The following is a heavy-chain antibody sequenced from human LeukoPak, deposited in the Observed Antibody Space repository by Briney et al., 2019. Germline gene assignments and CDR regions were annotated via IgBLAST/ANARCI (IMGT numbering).Heavy chain of an antibody. Sequence: SETLSLTCSVSGGFNTHYYWSWIRQPPGKGLEWIGYFYHSGSTNYNPSLKSRVTISVDTSKNQFSLKLSSVTAADTAVYYCARETVNGNWFDPWGQGTLVTVSS. D-gene: IGHD1-14*01. J-gene: IGHJ5*02. CDR3: ARETVNGNWFDP. CDR1: GGFNTHYY. V-gene: IGHV4-59*12. CDR2: FYHSGST.